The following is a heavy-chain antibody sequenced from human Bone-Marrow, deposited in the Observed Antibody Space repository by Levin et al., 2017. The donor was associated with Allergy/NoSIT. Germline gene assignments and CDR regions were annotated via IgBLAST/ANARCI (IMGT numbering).Heavy chain of an antibody. CDR1: GFTFTIYD. V-gene: IGHV1-2*06. Sequence: GESLKISCKASGFTFTIYDIHWVRQAPGQGLEWVGRLNPNTGGTDSAQKFMGRVTMTRDTSTTTAFMELTRLRPDDTAIYVCARETIAAHPYNWFDTWGQGALVTVSS. CDR3: ARETIAAHPYNWFDT. CDR2: LNPNTGGT. D-gene: IGHD6-13*01. J-gene: IGHJ5*02.